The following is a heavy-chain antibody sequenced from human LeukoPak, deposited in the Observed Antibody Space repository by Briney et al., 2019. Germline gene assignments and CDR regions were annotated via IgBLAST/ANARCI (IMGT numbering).Heavy chain of an antibody. J-gene: IGHJ4*02. CDR3: AKALIVVVTAFDY. CDR2: ISGSGGST. Sequence: GGSLRPSCAASGFTFSSYAMSWVRQAPGKGLEWVSAISGSGGSTYYADSVKGRFTISRDNSKNTLYLQMNSLRAEDTAVYYCAKALIVVVTAFDYWGQGTLVTVSS. CDR1: GFTFSSYA. V-gene: IGHV3-23*01. D-gene: IGHD3-22*01.